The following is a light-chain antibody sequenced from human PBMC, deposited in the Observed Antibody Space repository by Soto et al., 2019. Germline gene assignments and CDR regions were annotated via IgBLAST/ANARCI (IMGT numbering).Light chain of an antibody. CDR3: QHYNSYSEA. V-gene: IGKV1-5*03. CDR2: KAS. J-gene: IGKJ1*01. Sequence: DIQMTHSPSTLSASVGDRVTITCRAGQTISSWLAWYQQKPGKAPKLLIYKASTLKSGVPSRFSGSGSGTEFTLTISSLQPDDFATYYCQHYNSYSEAFGQGTKVDI. CDR1: QTISSW.